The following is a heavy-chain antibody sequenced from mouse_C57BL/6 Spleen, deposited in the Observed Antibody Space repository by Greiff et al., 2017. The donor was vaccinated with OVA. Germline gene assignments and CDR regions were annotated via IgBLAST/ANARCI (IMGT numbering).Heavy chain of an antibody. V-gene: IGHV1-50*01. CDR3: GRGGFDY. J-gene: IGHJ2*01. CDR2: IDPSDSYT. Sequence: QVQLKQPGAELVKPGASVKLSCKASGYTFTSYWMQWVKQRPGQGLEWIGEIDPSDSYTNYNQKFKGKATLTVDTSSSTAYMQLSSLTSEDSAVYYCGRGGFDYWGQGTTLTVSS. CDR1: GYTFTSYW.